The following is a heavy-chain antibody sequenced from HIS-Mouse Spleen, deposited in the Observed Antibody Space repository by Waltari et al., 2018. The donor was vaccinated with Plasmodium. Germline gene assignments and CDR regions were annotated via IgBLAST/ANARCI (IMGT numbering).Heavy chain of an antibody. J-gene: IGHJ5*02. CDR3: ARVPYYYDSSGYGMGWFDP. D-gene: IGHD3-22*01. CDR2: IYYSGST. CDR1: GGSISSSSYY. Sequence: QLQLQESGPGLVKPSETLSLTCTVSGGSISSSSYYWGWIRQPPGKGLEWIGSIYYSGSTNYNPSLKSRVIISVDTSKNQFSLKRSSVTAADTAVYYCARVPYYYDSSGYGMGWFDPWGQGTLVTVSS. V-gene: IGHV4-39*07.